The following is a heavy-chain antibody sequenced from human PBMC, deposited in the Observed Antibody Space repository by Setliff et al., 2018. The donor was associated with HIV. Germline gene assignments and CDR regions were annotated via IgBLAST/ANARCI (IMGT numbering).Heavy chain of an antibody. CDR2: VYYTGSI. CDR1: EYSISSGFY. J-gene: IGHJ3*01. Sequence: SLTCRVSEYSISSGFYWGWIRQPPGKGLEWIGSVYYTGSIKYNPSLESRVTISIDTSENQFSLRLTSVTAADTAVYYCARDDSIVLVPAIMRGDGFDFWGQGTMVTVSS. D-gene: IGHD2-2*01. CDR3: ARDDSIVLVPAIMRGDGFDF. V-gene: IGHV4-38-2*02.